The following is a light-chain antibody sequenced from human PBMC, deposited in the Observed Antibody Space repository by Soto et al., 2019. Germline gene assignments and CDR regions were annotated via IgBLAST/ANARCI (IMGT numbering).Light chain of an antibody. CDR1: QSVSNNY. CDR2: GAS. Sequence: ELVLMTSPGTLSLSPGDRSTPSRRVSQSVSNNYLAWYQQTPGQPPRLLIYGASNRATGIPDRFSGSGSGTDFTLTISRLEPDDFAVYYRQQYGSSGTFGQGTKVDIK. J-gene: IGKJ1*01. CDR3: QQYGSSGT. V-gene: IGKV3-20*01.